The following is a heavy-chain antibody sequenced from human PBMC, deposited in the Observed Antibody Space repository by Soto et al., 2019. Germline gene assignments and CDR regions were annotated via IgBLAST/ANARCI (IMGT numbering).Heavy chain of an antibody. V-gene: IGHV3-23*01. D-gene: IGHD2-15*01. Sequence: EVQLLESGGGLVQAGGSLRVSCAASGFTFSSCAMGWVHQAPGKGLEWVSSISVNGGSTYYADSVKGRFTISRDNSKNILYLHMISLRAEDTAVYYCAKERNSWYSSGSDSWGQGTLVTVSS. CDR1: GFTFSSCA. J-gene: IGHJ4*02. CDR3: AKERNSWYSSGSDS. CDR2: ISVNGGST.